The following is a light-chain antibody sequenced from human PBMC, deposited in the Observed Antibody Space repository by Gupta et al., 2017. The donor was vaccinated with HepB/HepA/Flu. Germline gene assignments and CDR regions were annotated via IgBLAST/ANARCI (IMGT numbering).Light chain of an antibody. CDR3: MIWHSSAVV. CDR2: YKSDSEM. Sequence: QAVLTQPSSLSASPGASASPPCTLRSGINVATYRIYWYQQKPGSPPQFLLRYKSDSEMQQGSGVPSRFSGSKDVSANAGSLLISGLQSEDEAYYYCMIWHSSAVVFGGGTKLTVL. CDR1: SGINVATYR. V-gene: IGLV5-45*02. J-gene: IGLJ2*01.